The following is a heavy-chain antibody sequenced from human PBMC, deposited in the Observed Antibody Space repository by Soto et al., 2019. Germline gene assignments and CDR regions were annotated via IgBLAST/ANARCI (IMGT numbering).Heavy chain of an antibody. V-gene: IGHV3-23*01. CDR2: ISGDGGNT. Sequence: VQLLESGGGLVHPGESLRLSCAASGFTFSNYAMAWVRQAPGKGLEWVSSISGDGGNTYHADSVRGRFTISRDNSENTLYLQMRSLRAEDTAVYYCAKDLVAARTYWGQGALVTVSS. J-gene: IGHJ4*02. CDR1: GFTFSNYA. D-gene: IGHD6-19*01. CDR3: AKDLVAARTY.